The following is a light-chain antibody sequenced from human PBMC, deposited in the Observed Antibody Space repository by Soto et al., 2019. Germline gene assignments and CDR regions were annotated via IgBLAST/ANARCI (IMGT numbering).Light chain of an antibody. CDR1: SSDVGGYNY. J-gene: IGLJ1*01. CDR3: NSYTSSSTFV. CDR2: EVS. Sequence: QSALTQPASVSGSPGQSITISCTGTSSDVGGYNYVSWYQHHPGKAPELMMYEVSNRPSGVSNRFSGSRSGNTASLTISGLQSEDEVEYYCNSYTSSSTFVFGTGTKLTVL. V-gene: IGLV2-14*01.